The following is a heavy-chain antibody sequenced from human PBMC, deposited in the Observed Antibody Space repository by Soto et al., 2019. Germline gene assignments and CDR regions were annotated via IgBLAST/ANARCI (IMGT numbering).Heavy chain of an antibody. CDR2: VSYDGSNK. J-gene: IGHJ4*02. CDR3: AKDTYYYDRSGYYTYDH. CDR1: GFTFSSYG. V-gene: IGHV3-30*18. D-gene: IGHD3-22*01. Sequence: QVQLVESGGGVVQPGRSLRLSCAASGFTFSSYGVHWVRQAPGTGLEWVASVSYDGSNKHYGDSVKGRFTISRDNSRNTLDLQMNSLRAEDTAVYYCAKDTYYYDRSGYYTYDHWGQGTQVTVSS.